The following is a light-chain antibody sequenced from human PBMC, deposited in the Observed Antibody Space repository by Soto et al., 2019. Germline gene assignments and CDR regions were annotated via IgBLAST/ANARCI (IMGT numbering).Light chain of an antibody. CDR3: ATWDDSLNRVV. Sequence: QSVLTQPPSASGTPGRRITISCSGNSSNIGSDTVNWYQQVPGTAPKLLIYSDTLRPSGVPDRFSAFKSGTSASLVISGLQSEDEADYYCATWDDSLNRVVFGGGTKVTVL. V-gene: IGLV1-44*01. J-gene: IGLJ3*02. CDR1: SSNIGSDT. CDR2: SDT.